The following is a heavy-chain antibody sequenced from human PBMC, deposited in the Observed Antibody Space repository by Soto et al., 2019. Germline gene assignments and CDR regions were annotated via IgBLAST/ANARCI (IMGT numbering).Heavy chain of an antibody. Sequence: QPGGSLRLSCAASGFTFSSYGMHWFRQASGKGLEWVAVISYDGSNKYYADSVKGRFTISRDNSKNTLYLQMNSLRAEDTAVYYCAKVYLAGPGIYYGMDVWGQGTTVTVS. CDR2: ISYDGSNK. CDR1: GFTFSSYG. CDR3: AKVYLAGPGIYYGMDV. J-gene: IGHJ6*02. V-gene: IGHV3-30*18. D-gene: IGHD6-19*01.